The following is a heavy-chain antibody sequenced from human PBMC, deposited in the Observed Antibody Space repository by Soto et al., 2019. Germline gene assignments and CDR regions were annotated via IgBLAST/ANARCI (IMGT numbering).Heavy chain of an antibody. D-gene: IGHD3-3*01. V-gene: IGHV4-39*02. J-gene: IGHJ5*02. CDR2: IYYSGST. CDR3: AREGAGYDFWSGYLPKNWFDP. Sequence: SETLSLTCTVSGGSISSSSYYWGWIRQPPGKGLEWIGSIYYSGSTYYNPSLKSRVTVTRDTSASTAYMELSSLRSEDTAVYYCAREGAGYDFWSGYLPKNWFDPWGQGTLVTVSS. CDR1: GGSISSSSYY.